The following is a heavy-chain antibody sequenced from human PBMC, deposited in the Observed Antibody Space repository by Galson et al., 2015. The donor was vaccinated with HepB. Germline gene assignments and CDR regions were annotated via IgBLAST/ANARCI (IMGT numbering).Heavy chain of an antibody. J-gene: IGHJ4*02. CDR1: GGSISSSSYY. V-gene: IGHV4-39*01. CDR2: IYYSGST. CDR3: ARQTAGEQQLAPHFDY. D-gene: IGHD6-13*01. Sequence: SETLSLTCTVSGGSISSSSYYWGWIRQPPGKGLEWIGSIYYSGSTYYNPSLKSRVTISVDTSKNQFSLKLSSVTAADTAVYYCARQTAGEQQLAPHFDYWGQGTLVTVSS.